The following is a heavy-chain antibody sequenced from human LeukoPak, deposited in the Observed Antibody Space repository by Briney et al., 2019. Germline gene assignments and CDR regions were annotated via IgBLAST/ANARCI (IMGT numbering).Heavy chain of an antibody. D-gene: IGHD3-9*01. CDR1: GGSFSDYY. CDR3: ARHLIRYFVRVFDY. Sequence: SETLSLTCAVYGGSFSDYYWSWTRQPPGKGLEWIGDTYDSGSTNYNSSLKSRVTISLDTSKNQFSLKLSSVTAADTAVYYCARHLIRYFVRVFDYWGQGTLVTVSS. J-gene: IGHJ4*02. V-gene: IGHV4-34*01. CDR2: TYDSGST.